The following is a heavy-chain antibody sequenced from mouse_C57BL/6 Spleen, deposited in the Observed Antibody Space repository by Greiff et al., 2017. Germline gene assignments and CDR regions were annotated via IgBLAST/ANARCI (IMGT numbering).Heavy chain of an antibody. Sequence: VQLQQSGPELVKPGASVKISCKASGYTFTDYYMNWVKQSHGKSLEWIGDINPNNGGTSYNQKFKGKATLTVDKSSSTAYMELRSLTSEDSAVYYCARLDGYYGGYFDVWGTGTTVTVSS. D-gene: IGHD2-3*01. CDR1: GYTFTDYY. CDR3: ARLDGYYGGYFDV. J-gene: IGHJ1*03. V-gene: IGHV1-26*01. CDR2: INPNNGGT.